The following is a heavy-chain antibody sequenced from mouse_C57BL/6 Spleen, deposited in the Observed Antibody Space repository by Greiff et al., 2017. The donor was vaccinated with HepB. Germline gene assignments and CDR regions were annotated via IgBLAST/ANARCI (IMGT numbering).Heavy chain of an antibody. D-gene: IGHD1-1*01. V-gene: IGHV1-80*01. CDR3: ARPTTVVATYWYFDV. CDR2: IYPGDGDT. Sequence: QVQLQQSGAELVKPGASVKISCKASGYAFSSYWMNWVKQRPGKGLEWIGQIYPGDGDTNYNGKFKGKATLTADKSSSTAYMQLSSLTSEDSAVYFCARPTTVVATYWYFDVWGTGTTVTVSS. J-gene: IGHJ1*03. CDR1: GYAFSSYW.